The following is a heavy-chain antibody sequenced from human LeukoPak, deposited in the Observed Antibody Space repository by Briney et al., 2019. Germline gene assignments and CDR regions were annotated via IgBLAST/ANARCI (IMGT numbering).Heavy chain of an antibody. CDR2: IYHSGST. CDR3: ASTITVTTDY. V-gene: IGHV4-38-2*02. J-gene: IGHJ4*02. D-gene: IGHD4-17*01. CDR1: GYSISSGYY. Sequence: KASETLSLTCTVSGYSISSGYYWGWIRQPPGKGLEWIGSIYHSGSTYYNPSLKSRVTISVDTSKNQFSLKLSSVTAADTAVYYCASTITVTTDYWGQGTLVTVSS.